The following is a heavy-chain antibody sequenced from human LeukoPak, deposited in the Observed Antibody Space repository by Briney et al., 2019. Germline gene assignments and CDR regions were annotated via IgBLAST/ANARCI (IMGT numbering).Heavy chain of an antibody. CDR3: ARDLSDWNDYYYGMDV. V-gene: IGHV1-18*01. CDR1: GYSFTSYG. J-gene: IGHJ6*02. CDR2: VSAYNGNT. D-gene: IGHD1-1*01. Sequence: GASVKVSCKASGYSFTSYGISWVRQAPGQGLEWMGWVSAYNGNTNYAQKLQGRDTMTTDTSTSTAYMELRSLRSDDTAVYYCARDLSDWNDYYYGMDVWGQGTTVTVSS.